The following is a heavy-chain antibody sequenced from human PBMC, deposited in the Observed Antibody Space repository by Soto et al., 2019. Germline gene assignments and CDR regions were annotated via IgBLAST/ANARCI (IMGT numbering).Heavy chain of an antibody. CDR1: GFTFSSYS. V-gene: IGHV3-48*02. D-gene: IGHD1-1*01. CDR2: ITGSSSII. J-gene: IGHJ4*02. CDR3: ARGLNWSLDN. Sequence: GGSLRLSCAASGFTFSSYSMNWVRQAPGKGLEWVSYITGSSSIIYYADSVQGRFTISRDSAKNSLYLQMNSLTDADTAIYYCARGLNWSLDNWGQGTLVTVSS.